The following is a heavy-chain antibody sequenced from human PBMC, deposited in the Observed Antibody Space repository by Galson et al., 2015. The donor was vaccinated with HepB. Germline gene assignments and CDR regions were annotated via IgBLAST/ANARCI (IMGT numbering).Heavy chain of an antibody. V-gene: IGHV3-74*01. CDR2: IRADGRST. Sequence: SLRLSCAASGFTFSSYSMNWVRQVPGQGLVWVSRIRADGRSTLYADFVSGRFTISRDSAKNTLYLEVNSLRAEDTAVYYCARGYNYRFDYWGQGALVTVSS. D-gene: IGHD1-20*01. CDR1: GFTFSSYS. CDR3: ARGYNYRFDY. J-gene: IGHJ4*02.